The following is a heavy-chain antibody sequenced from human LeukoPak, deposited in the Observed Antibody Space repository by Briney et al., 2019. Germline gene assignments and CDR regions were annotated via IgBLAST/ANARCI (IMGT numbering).Heavy chain of an antibody. CDR3: AKDGVIVGASDY. CDR1: GFTFSSYA. J-gene: IGHJ4*02. V-gene: IGHV3-23*01. D-gene: IGHD1-26*01. Sequence: GGSLRLSCAASGFTFSSYAMSWVRQAPGKGLEWVSAISGSGGSAYYADSVKGRFTISRGNSKNTLYLQMNSLRAEDTAVYYCAKDGVIVGASDYWGQGTLVTVSS. CDR2: ISGSGGSA.